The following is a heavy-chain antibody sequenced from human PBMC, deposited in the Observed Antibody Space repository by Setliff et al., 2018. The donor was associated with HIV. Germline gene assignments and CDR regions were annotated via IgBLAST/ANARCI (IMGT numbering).Heavy chain of an antibody. V-gene: IGHV3-30*18. D-gene: IGHD7-27*01. CDR3: TKDTGEMPTYY. CDR2: ASSDRGNN. CDR1: GFNLKNFG. Sequence: GESLKISCAASGFNLKNFGLHWVRQAPGKGLEWVATASSDRGNNEYADSVKDRFIISTHNSRSTLYLEMDSLRPEDTALYYCTKDTGEMPTYYWGQGTLVTVSS. J-gene: IGHJ4*02.